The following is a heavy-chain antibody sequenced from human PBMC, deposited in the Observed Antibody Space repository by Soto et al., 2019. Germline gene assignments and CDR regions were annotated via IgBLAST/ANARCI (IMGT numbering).Heavy chain of an antibody. Sequence: EVQLVESGGGLVQPGGSLRLSCAASGFTFSSYWMCWFRQAPGKGLEWVANIKQDGSEENYVDSVKGRFTISRDNAKNALYLQMNSLRVEDTAVYYCAREIAARLWGKGTTVTVSS. D-gene: IGHD6-6*01. CDR1: GFTFSSYW. J-gene: IGHJ6*04. V-gene: IGHV3-7*01. CDR2: IKQDGSEE. CDR3: AREIAARL.